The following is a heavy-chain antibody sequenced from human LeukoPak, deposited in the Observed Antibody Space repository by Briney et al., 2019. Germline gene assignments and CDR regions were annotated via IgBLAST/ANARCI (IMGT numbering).Heavy chain of an antibody. J-gene: IGHJ4*02. CDR2: ISGSGGST. D-gene: IGHD3-10*01. CDR3: ARGFGEFPFDY. Sequence: GASLRLSCAASGFTFSSYAMSWVRQAPGKGLEWVSAISGSGGSTYYADSVKGRFTISRDNAKNSLYLQMNSLRAEDTAVYYCARGFGEFPFDYWGQGTLVTVSS. V-gene: IGHV3-23*01. CDR1: GFTFSSYA.